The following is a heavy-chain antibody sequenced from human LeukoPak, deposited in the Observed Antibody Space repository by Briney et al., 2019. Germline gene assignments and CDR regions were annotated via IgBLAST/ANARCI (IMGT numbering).Heavy chain of an antibody. D-gene: IGHD3-10*01. Sequence: GGSLRLSCAASGFTFSSYAMHWVRQAPGKGLEWVAVISYDGSTKYYADSVKGRFTISRDNSKNTLYLQMNSLRAEDTAVYYCARDDYPTSGSYSWFDPWGQGTLVTVSS. J-gene: IGHJ5*02. CDR3: ARDDYPTSGSYSWFDP. V-gene: IGHV3-30-3*01. CDR1: GFTFSSYA. CDR2: ISYDGSTK.